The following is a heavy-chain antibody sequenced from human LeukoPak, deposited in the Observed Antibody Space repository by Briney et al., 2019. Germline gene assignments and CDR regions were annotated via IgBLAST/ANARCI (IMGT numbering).Heavy chain of an antibody. CDR2: ISHSGST. V-gene: IGHV4-34*01. CDR3: AAQYSGYVRLDY. CDR1: GGSFSGYY. D-gene: IGHD5-12*01. J-gene: IGHJ4*02. Sequence: KPSETLSPTCAVYGGSFSGYYWSWIRQPPGKGLEWIGEISHSGSTNYNPSLKSRVTISVDTSKNQFSLKLSSVTAADTAVYYCAAQYSGYVRLDYWGQGTLVTVSS.